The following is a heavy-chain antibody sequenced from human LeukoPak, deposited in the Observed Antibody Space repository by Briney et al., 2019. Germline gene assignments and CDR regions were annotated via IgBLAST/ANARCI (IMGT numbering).Heavy chain of an antibody. D-gene: IGHD1-26*01. CDR3: ARGRVGATPAYYYYGMDV. CDR1: GYTFTSYG. Sequence: RASVKVSCKASGYTFTSYGISWVRQAPGQGLEWMGWISAYNGNTNYAQKLQGRVTMTTDTSTSTAYMELRSLRSDDTAVYYCARGRVGATPAYYYYGMDVWGQGTTVTVSS. J-gene: IGHJ6*02. V-gene: IGHV1-18*01. CDR2: ISAYNGNT.